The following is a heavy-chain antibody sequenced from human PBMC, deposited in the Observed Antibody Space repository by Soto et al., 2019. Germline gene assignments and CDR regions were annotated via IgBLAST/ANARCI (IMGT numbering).Heavy chain of an antibody. Sequence: SETLSLTCTVSGGSIGNDDYSWSWVRQPPGKGLEWIGYIYHSGTTYYNPSLTSRVTISVDGSNNQFSLKLTSMTAADTAVYYCATVIPATRYFVYWGQGILVTVSS. CDR1: GGSIGNDDYS. J-gene: IGHJ4*02. CDR3: ATVIPATRYFVY. V-gene: IGHV4-30-2*01. D-gene: IGHD2-15*01. CDR2: IYHSGTT.